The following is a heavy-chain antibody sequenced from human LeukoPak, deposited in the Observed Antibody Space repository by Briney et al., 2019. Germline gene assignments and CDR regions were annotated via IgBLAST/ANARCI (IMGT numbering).Heavy chain of an antibody. CDR2: ISSSSSYI. CDR1: GFTIGSHF. V-gene: IGHV3-21*01. D-gene: IGHD6-19*01. J-gene: IGHJ4*02. Sequence: PGGSLRLSCAVSGFTIGSHFMGWVRHLPGKGLEWVSSISSSSSYIYYADSVKGRFTISRDNAKNSLYLQMNSLRAEDTAVYYCARDPSGWYFVDYWGQGTLVTVSS. CDR3: ARDPSGWYFVDY.